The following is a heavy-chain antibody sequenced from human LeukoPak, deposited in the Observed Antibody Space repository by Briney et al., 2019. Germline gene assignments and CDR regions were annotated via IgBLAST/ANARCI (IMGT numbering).Heavy chain of an antibody. Sequence: SETLSLTCTVSGGSISRYYWSWIRQPPGKGLEWIGYIYYSGSPTYNPYLKSRVTTSAETSKTKFPLKLRSMAAADTAVYYCARHFFTLDYGSGPIGNWFDPWGQGTLVTVSS. CDR2: IYYSGSP. D-gene: IGHD3-16*01. J-gene: IGHJ5*02. CDR3: ARHFFTLDYGSGPIGNWFDP. V-gene: IGHV4-59*08. CDR1: GGSISRYY.